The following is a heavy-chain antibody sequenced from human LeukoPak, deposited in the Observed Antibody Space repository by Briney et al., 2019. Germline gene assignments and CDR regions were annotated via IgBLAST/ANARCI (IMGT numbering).Heavy chain of an antibody. Sequence: HPGGALRLSCAASGFPFNVNSMYWVRQAPGKGLEWVAVIWYDGSNKYYGNSVKGRFTISRDNSKNTLYLQMNSLRAEDTAVYYCARGSYDILTGYFSHFDYWGQGTLVTVSS. J-gene: IGHJ4*02. CDR3: ARGSYDILTGYFSHFDY. D-gene: IGHD3-9*01. CDR1: GFPFNVNS. CDR2: IWYDGSNK. V-gene: IGHV3-33*08.